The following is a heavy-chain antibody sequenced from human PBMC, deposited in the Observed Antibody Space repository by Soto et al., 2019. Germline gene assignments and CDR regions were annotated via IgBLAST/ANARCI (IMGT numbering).Heavy chain of an antibody. Sequence: ASVKVSCKASGYTFTSYGISWVRQAPGQGLEWMGWISAYNGNTNYAQKLQGRVTMTTDTSTSTAYMELRSLRSDDTAVYYCARDIRYSSSSDADIDYWGQGTLVTVSS. D-gene: IGHD6-6*01. V-gene: IGHV1-18*01. CDR2: ISAYNGNT. CDR3: ARDIRYSSSSDADIDY. CDR1: GYTFTSYG. J-gene: IGHJ4*02.